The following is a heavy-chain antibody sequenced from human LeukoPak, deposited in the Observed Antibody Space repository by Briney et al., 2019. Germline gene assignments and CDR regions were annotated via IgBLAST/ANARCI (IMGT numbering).Heavy chain of an antibody. CDR1: GFTFSNYA. Sequence: TGGSLRLSCAASGFTFSNYAMTWVRQAPGKGLEWVSAISGSGDSTYYADSVKGRFTISRDNSKNILDLQMNSLRAEDTALYYCAKKSSHSSGVGCYSVDYYYYMDVWGKGTTVTVSS. V-gene: IGHV3-23*01. D-gene: IGHD2-15*01. CDR2: ISGSGDST. J-gene: IGHJ6*03. CDR3: AKKSSHSSGVGCYSVDYYYYMDV.